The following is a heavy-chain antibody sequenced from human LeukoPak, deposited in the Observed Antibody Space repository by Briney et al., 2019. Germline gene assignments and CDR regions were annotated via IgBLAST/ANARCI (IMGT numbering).Heavy chain of an antibody. Sequence: GGSLRLSCAASGFTFSSYAMHWVRQAPGKGLEWVAVISYDGSNKYYADSVKGRFTISRDNSKNTLYLQMNSLRAEDTAVYYCARDSGSGENWFDPWGRGTLVTVSS. V-gene: IGHV3-30*04. CDR3: ARDSGSGENWFDP. J-gene: IGHJ5*02. D-gene: IGHD3-10*01. CDR2: ISYDGSNK. CDR1: GFTFSSYA.